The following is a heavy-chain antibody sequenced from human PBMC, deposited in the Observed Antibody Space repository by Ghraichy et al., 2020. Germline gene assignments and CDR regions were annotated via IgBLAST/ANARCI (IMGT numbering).Heavy chain of an antibody. V-gene: IGHV3-7*03. CDR3: VKDPSHGAIDN. CDR1: GFLFHKTW. Sequence: LSLTCEASGFLFHKTWMGWVRQAPGKGPEWVAITNDDAKEKYYADAVKGRFTISRDNPRETLYLQMYSLRLDDTAVYYCVKDPSHGAIDNWGQGTLVTVSS. J-gene: IGHJ4*02. CDR2: TNDDAKEK. D-gene: IGHD4-17*01.